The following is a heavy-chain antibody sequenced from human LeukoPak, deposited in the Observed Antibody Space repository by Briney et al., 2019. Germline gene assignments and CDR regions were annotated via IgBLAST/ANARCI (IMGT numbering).Heavy chain of an antibody. Sequence: ASVKVSCKASGYTFTSYGISWVRQAPGQGLEWMGWISAYNGNTNYAQELQGRVTMTTDTSTSTDYMELRSLRSDDTAVYYCAKDYGSGSYCVDYWGQGTLVTVSS. CDR3: AKDYGSGSYCVDY. J-gene: IGHJ4*02. D-gene: IGHD3-10*01. V-gene: IGHV1-18*01. CDR1: GYTFTSYG. CDR2: ISAYNGNT.